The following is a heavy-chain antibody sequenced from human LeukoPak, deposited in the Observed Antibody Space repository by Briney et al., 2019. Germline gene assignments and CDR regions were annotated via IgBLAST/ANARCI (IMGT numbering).Heavy chain of an antibody. J-gene: IGHJ6*02. V-gene: IGHV3-23*01. CDR2: ISGSGGST. D-gene: IGHD2-2*01. CDR1: GFTFSSYG. CDR3: AKSKSAAAISDARYGMDV. Sequence: GGSLRLSCAASGFTFSSYGMHWVRQAPGRGLEWVSAISGSGGSTYYADSVKGRFTISRDNSKNTLYLQMNSLRAEDTAVYYCAKSKSAAAISDARYGMDVWGQGTTVTVSS.